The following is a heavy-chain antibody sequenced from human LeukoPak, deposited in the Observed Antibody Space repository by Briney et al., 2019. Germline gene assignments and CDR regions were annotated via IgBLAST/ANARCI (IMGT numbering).Heavy chain of an antibody. CDR3: ASTRGDYYYGMDV. CDR2: FYHSGST. V-gene: IGHV4-30-2*01. Sequence: SETLSLTCAVSGGSISSGGYSWTWIRQPPGKGLEWIGYFYHSGSTYYNPSLKSRVTISVDRSKNQSSLKLTSVTAADTAVYYCASTRGDYYYGMDVWGQGTTVTVSS. CDR1: GGSISSGGYS. J-gene: IGHJ6*02. D-gene: IGHD3-10*01.